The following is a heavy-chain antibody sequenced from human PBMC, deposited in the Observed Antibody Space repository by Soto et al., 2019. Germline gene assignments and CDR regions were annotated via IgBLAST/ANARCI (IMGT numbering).Heavy chain of an antibody. CDR1: GFTFSSYA. D-gene: IGHD3-3*01. CDR2: ISGSDDST. V-gene: IGHV3-23*01. Sequence: EVQLLESGGGLVQPGESLRLSCAASGFTFSSYAMSWVRQAPGKGLEWVSVISGSDDSTYYADSVKGRFTISRDNSKNTLYLQMYSLRVEDTAIYYCAKRSSSFTFDYWGQGTLVTVSS. CDR3: AKRSSSFTFDY. J-gene: IGHJ4*02.